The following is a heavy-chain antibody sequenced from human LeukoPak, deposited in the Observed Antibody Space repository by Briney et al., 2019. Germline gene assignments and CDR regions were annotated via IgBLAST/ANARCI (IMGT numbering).Heavy chain of an antibody. V-gene: IGHV1-24*01. Sequence: EASVKVSCKVSGYTLTELSMHWVRQAPGKGLEWMGGFDPEDGETIYAQKFQGRVTMTEDTSTDTAYMELSSLRSEDTAVYYCATRPHPWGYYPFDYWGQGTLVTVSS. D-gene: IGHD3-22*01. CDR3: ATRPHPWGYYPFDY. CDR1: GYTLTELS. J-gene: IGHJ4*02. CDR2: FDPEDGET.